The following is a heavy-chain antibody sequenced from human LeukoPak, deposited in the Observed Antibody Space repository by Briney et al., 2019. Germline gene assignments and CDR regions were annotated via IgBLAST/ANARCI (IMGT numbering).Heavy chain of an antibody. CDR2: INPNSGGT. Sequence: ASVKVSCKASGYTFTSYGISWVRQAPGQGLEWMGWINPNSGGTNYAQKFQGRVTMTRDTSISTAYMELSRLRSDDTAAYYCARELSDDFWSGYYYQYFDYWGQGTLVTVSS. CDR1: GYTFTSYG. J-gene: IGHJ4*02. D-gene: IGHD3-3*01. CDR3: ARELSDDFWSGYYYQYFDY. V-gene: IGHV1-2*02.